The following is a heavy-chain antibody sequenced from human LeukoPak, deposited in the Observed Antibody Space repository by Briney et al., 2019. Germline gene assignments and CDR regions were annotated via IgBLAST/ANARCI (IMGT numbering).Heavy chain of an antibody. CDR2: IYTSGST. CDR1: GGSISSGSYY. V-gene: IGHV4-61*02. Sequence: SETLSLTCTVSGGSISSGSYYWSWIRQPAGKGLEWIGRIYTSGSTNYNPSLKSRVTISVDTSKNQFSLKLSSVTAADTAVYYCARQVVVAANIYYFDYWGQGTLVTVSS. CDR3: ARQVVVAANIYYFDY. J-gene: IGHJ4*02. D-gene: IGHD2-15*01.